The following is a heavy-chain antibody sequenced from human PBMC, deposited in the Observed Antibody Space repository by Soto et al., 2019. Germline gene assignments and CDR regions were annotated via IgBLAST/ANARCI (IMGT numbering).Heavy chain of an antibody. D-gene: IGHD3-22*01. Sequence: ASVKVSCKASGGTFSSYTISWVRQAPGQGLEWMGIINPSGGSTSYAQKFQGRVTMTRDTSTSTVYMELSSLRSEDTAVYYCASSGYYDSVPFDYWGQGTLVTVSS. CDR2: INPSGGST. V-gene: IGHV1-46*03. J-gene: IGHJ4*02. CDR1: GGTFSSYT. CDR3: ASSGYYDSVPFDY.